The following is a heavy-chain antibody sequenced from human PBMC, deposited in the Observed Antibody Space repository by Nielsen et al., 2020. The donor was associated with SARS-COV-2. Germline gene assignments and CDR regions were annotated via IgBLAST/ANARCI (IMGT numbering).Heavy chain of an antibody. V-gene: IGHV3-30-3*01. CDR2: ISYDGSNK. CDR3: ARDFRGYNQPFDY. J-gene: IGHJ4*02. D-gene: IGHD5-12*01. Sequence: GESLKISCAASGFTFSSYAMHWVRQAPGKGLEWVAVISYDGSNKYYADSVRGRFTISRDNSKDTLYLQMNNLRAEDTAVYYCARDFRGYNQPFDYWGQGTLVTVSS. CDR1: GFTFSSYA.